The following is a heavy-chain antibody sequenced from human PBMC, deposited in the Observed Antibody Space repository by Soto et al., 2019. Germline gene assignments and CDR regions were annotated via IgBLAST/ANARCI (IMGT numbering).Heavy chain of an antibody. D-gene: IGHD1-26*01. CDR2: IYYSGST. CDR3: ARGQWARGDYGMDV. Sequence: PWETLSLTCTVSGGSISSGGYYWSWIRQHPGKGLEWIGDIYYSGSTYYNPSLKSRVTISVDTTKNQYSLKLSSATAADTAVYYCARGQWARGDYGMDVWGQGTTVTVSS. V-gene: IGHV4-31*03. CDR1: GGSISSGGYY. J-gene: IGHJ6*02.